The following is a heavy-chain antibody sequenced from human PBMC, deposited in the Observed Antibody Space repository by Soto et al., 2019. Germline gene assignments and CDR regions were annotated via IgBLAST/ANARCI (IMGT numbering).Heavy chain of an antibody. CDR1: GGSITTNGHY. J-gene: IGHJ4*02. D-gene: IGHD6-19*01. CDR2: IYYTGNS. V-gene: IGHV4-31*03. CDR3: AREQWGFDS. Sequence: QVQLQESGPELVKPSQTLSLPCSVSGGSITTNGHYWTWIRQHPGQGLEWIAYIYYTGNSYLNPSLKSRLSISVDTSKNQFSLELRSVTAADTAVYYCAREQWGFDSWGQGTLVTVSS.